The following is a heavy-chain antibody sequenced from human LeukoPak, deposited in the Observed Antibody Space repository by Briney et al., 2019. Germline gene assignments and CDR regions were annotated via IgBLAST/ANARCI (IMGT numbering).Heavy chain of an antibody. J-gene: IGHJ4*02. D-gene: IGHD6-13*01. CDR1: GGTFSSYA. CDR2: IIPIFGTA. Sequence: SVKLSCTASGGTFSSYAISWVRQAPGQGLEWMGGIIPIFGTANYAQKFQGRVTITADESTSTAYMELSSLRSEDTAVYYCANRIARDSSSWSDFDYWGQGTLVTVSS. CDR3: ANRIARDSSSWSDFDY. V-gene: IGHV1-69*13.